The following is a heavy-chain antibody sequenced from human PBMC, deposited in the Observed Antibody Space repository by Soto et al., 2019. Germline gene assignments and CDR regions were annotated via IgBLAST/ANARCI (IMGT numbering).Heavy chain of an antibody. CDR2: IYYNGNT. D-gene: IGHD1-7*01. Sequence: SETLSLTCTVSGGSISSGDYYWNWIRQPPGKGLEWIGYIYYNGNTYYNPSLKSRLTISLDTSKNQFSLKLTSVTAADTAVYYCARSSPDRNCGWFGPWGQGILVNGS. V-gene: IGHV4-30-4*01. J-gene: IGHJ5*02. CDR3: ARSSPDRNCGWFGP. CDR1: GGSISSGDYY.